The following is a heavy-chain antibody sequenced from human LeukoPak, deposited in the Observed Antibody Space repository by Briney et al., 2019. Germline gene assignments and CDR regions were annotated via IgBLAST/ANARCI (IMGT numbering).Heavy chain of an antibody. CDR2: ISYDGSNK. V-gene: IGHV3-30*18. Sequence: GRSLRLSCAASGFTFSSYGMHWVRQAPGKGLEWMAVISYDGSNKYYADSVKGRFTISRDNSKNTLYLQMNSLRAEDTAVYYCAKAPPGELPSFDYWGQGTLVTVSS. D-gene: IGHD3-16*01. J-gene: IGHJ4*02. CDR3: AKAPPGELPSFDY. CDR1: GFTFSSYG.